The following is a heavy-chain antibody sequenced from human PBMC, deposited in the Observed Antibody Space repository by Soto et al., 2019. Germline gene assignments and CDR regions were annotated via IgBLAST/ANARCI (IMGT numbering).Heavy chain of an antibody. CDR3: ARDIYDYLNWFDP. Sequence: SVKVSCKASGGTFSSYTISWVRQAPGQGLEWMGRIIPILGIANYAQKFQGRVTITADKSTSTAYMEPSSLRSEDTAVYYCARDIYDYLNWFDPWGQGTLVTVSS. D-gene: IGHD3-16*01. CDR2: IIPILGIA. V-gene: IGHV1-69*04. J-gene: IGHJ5*02. CDR1: GGTFSSYT.